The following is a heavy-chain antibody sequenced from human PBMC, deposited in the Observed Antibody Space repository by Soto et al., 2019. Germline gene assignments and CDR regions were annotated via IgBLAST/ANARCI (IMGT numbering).Heavy chain of an antibody. CDR2: ISWNSGSI. Sequence: EVQLVESGGGLVQPGRSLRLSCVASGFTFNDYAMYWVRQVPGKGLEWVSGISWNSGSIGYADSVKGRFTISRDNAKNSLYLQMNSLRAEDTALYYCAADASFDLWGRGTLVTVSS. J-gene: IGHJ2*01. D-gene: IGHD2-2*01. CDR3: AADASFDL. CDR1: GFTFNDYA. V-gene: IGHV3-9*01.